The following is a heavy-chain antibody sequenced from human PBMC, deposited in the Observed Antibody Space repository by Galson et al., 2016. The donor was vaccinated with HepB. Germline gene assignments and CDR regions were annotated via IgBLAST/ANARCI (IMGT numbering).Heavy chain of an antibody. D-gene: IGHD3/OR15-3a*01. V-gene: IGHV3-23*01. CDR3: ARGGLGNYYAYGMDV. Sequence: RLSCAASGLSFSPYAVSWVRQAPGKGLEWVSAINGTGTITKYANSVKGRFTISRDNSKNTMYLQVNSLRAEDTAVYYCARGGLGNYYAYGMDVWGHGTTVTVSS. CDR1: GLSFSPYA. CDR2: INGTGTIT. J-gene: IGHJ6*02.